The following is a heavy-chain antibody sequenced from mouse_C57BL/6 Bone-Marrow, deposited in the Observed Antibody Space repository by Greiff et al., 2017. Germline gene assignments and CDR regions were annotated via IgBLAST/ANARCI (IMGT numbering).Heavy chain of an antibody. CDR3: ARFPSSYDYAMDY. CDR1: GFTFTDYY. Sequence: EVQLQESGGGLVQPGGSLSLSCAASGFTFTDYYMSWVRQPPGKALEWLGFIRNKANGYTTEYSASVKGRFTISRDNSQSILYLQMNALRAEDSATYYCARFPSSYDYAMDYWGQGTSVTVSS. J-gene: IGHJ4*01. V-gene: IGHV7-3*01. D-gene: IGHD1-1*01. CDR2: IRNKANGYTT.